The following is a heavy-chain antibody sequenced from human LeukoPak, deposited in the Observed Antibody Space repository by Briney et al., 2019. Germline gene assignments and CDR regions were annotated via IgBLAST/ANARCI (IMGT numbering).Heavy chain of an antibody. V-gene: IGHV1-2*06. D-gene: IGHD3-22*01. Sequence: ASVXVXXKASGGXXSRFTISWVRQAPGQGFEWMGRINPNSGGTNYAQKFQGRVTMTRDTSISTAYMELSRLRSDDTAVYYCAVYYYDSSGYYDHSFFDYWGQGTLVTVSS. CDR3: AVYYYDSSGYYDHSFFDY. CDR1: GGXXSRFT. J-gene: IGHJ4*02. CDR2: INPNSGGT.